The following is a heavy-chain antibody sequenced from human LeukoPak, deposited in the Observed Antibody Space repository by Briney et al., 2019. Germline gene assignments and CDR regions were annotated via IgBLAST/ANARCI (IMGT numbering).Heavy chain of an antibody. CDR2: MCYSGST. V-gene: IGHV4-59*01. Sequence: SGTLSLTCAVSGGSISPYYGMCIRQPPGRALEWICYMCYSGSTSFISSLKSRVTMSLATYTNRVSLELSSGTAADTALYYCARAGSFRLTTALWGRGTLVTVSS. CDR1: GGSISPYY. CDR3: ARAGSFRLTTAL. J-gene: IGHJ4*02. D-gene: IGHD4-17*01.